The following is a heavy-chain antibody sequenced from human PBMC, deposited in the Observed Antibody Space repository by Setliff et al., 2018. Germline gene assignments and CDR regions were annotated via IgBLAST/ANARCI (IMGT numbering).Heavy chain of an antibody. V-gene: IGHV3-21*01. Sequence: PGGSLRLSCAGSGFSFSSHPMHWVRQAPGKGLEWVSSISSRSSNIYYADSVKGRFTISRDNAKNSLYLQMNSLRAEDTAVYYCARLPQVVKGGDVEVWGKGTTVTVSS. CDR2: ISSRSSNI. CDR1: GFSFSSHP. J-gene: IGHJ6*04. D-gene: IGHD6-6*01. CDR3: ARLPQVVKGGDVEV.